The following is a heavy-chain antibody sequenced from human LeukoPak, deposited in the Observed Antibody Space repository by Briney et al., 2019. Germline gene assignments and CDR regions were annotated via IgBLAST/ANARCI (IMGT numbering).Heavy chain of an antibody. CDR1: GGSISSTNSY. J-gene: IGHJ4*02. CDR2: IYYSGST. D-gene: IGHD2-8*02. CDR3: ARHYCTGGPCYLDF. V-gene: IGHV4-39*01. Sequence: PSETLSLTCTDPGGSISSTNSYWSWIRQPPGKGLEWIASIYYSGSTYSNPSLKGRVTTSVATSKNQFSLRLSSVTATDTAVYYCARHYCTGGPCYLDFWGRGTLVTVSS.